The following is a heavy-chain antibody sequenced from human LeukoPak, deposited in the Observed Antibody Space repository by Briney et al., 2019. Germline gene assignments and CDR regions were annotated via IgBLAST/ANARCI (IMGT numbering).Heavy chain of an antibody. Sequence: ASVKVSCKGAGCTFTSYAISWVRQAPGQGVEWMGGIITIFGTANYEQKFQGGVTITADESTSTAYMELSSLRSEDTAVYYCARLYRVNYYYYYMDVWGNGTTVTVSS. D-gene: IGHD1-26*01. J-gene: IGHJ6*03. V-gene: IGHV1-69*13. CDR2: IITIFGTA. CDR1: GCTFTSYA. CDR3: ARLYRVNYYYYYMDV.